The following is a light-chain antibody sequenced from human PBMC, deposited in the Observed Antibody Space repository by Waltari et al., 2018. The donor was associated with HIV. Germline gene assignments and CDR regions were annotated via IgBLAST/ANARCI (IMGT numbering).Light chain of an antibody. CDR2: KAS. CDR1: QSISSW. Sequence: DIQMTQSPSTLSASVGDRVTITCRASQSISSWLAWYQQKPGKAPKLLIYKASSLDSGVPSRFSGSGSGTEFTLTISSLQPDDFATYYCQQYNSARTFGQGTKVEIK. V-gene: IGKV1-5*03. J-gene: IGKJ1*01. CDR3: QQYNSART.